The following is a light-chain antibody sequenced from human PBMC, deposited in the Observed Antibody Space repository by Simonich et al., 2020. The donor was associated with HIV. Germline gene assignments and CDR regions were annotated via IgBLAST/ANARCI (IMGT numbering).Light chain of an antibody. CDR2: GAS. V-gene: IGKV3-15*01. CDR3: QQYNKWPPWT. CDR1: QSVSSN. J-gene: IGKJ1*01. Sequence: EIVMTQSPATLSVSPGERATLSCRASQSVSSNLSWYQKKPGQAPRLLIYGASTRATDIPARVSGSGSGTEFNLTISSLQSEDSAVYHCQQYNKWPPWTFGQGTKVEFK.